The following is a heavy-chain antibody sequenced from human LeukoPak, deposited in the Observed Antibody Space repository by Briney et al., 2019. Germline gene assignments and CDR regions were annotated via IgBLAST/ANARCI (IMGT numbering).Heavy chain of an antibody. CDR2: IYPGDSDT. Sequence: GESLKISCKGSGYSFTSYWIGWVRQMPGKGLEWMGIIYPGDSDTRYSPSFQGQVTISADKSISTAYLQWSSLKASDTAMYYCARQSRSSGWSRGGWFDPWGQGTLVTVSS. CDR3: ARQSRSSGWSRGGWFDP. V-gene: IGHV5-51*01. J-gene: IGHJ5*02. D-gene: IGHD6-19*01. CDR1: GYSFTSYW.